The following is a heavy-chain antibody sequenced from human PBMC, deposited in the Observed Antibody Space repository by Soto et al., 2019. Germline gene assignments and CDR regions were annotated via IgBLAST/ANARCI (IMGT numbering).Heavy chain of an antibody. Sequence: ASVKVSCKASGGTFSSYAISWVRQAPGQGLEWMGGIIPIFGTANYAQKFQGRVTITADESTSTAYMELSSLRSEGTAVYYCARDYRNGMDVWGQGTTVTSP. CDR3: ARDYRNGMDV. J-gene: IGHJ6*02. V-gene: IGHV1-69*13. CDR1: GGTFSSYA. CDR2: IIPIFGTA.